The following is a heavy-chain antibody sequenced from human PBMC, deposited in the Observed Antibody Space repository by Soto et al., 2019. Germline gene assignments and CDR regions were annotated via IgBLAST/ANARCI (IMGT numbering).Heavy chain of an antibody. CDR2: ISYDGSNK. D-gene: IGHD3-10*01. V-gene: IGHV3-30-3*01. J-gene: IGHJ3*02. CDR1: GFTFSSYA. Sequence: QVQLVESGGGVVQPGRSLRLSCAASGFTFSSYAMHWVRQAPGKGLEWVAVISYDGSNKYYADSAKGRFTISRDNSKNTLYLQMNSLRAEDTAVYYCRGEPTMVRGVSGDAFDIWGQGTMVTVSS. CDR3: RGEPTMVRGVSGDAFDI.